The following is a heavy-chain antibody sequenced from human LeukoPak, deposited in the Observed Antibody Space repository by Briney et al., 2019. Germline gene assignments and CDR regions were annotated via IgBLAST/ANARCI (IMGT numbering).Heavy chain of an antibody. CDR1: GGSFSSSTYH. J-gene: IGHJ5*01. V-gene: IGHV4-39*01. Sequence: SETLSLTCTVSGGSFSSSTYHWGWIRQPPGKGLEWIGSIYYSGNTYYNPSLKSRVTISVDTSKNQFSVKLSSVTAADTAVYYCARHSSPHAGSSSWYDFWGQGTLVTVSS. D-gene: IGHD2-15*01. CDR2: IYYSGNT. CDR3: ARHSSPHAGSSSWYDF.